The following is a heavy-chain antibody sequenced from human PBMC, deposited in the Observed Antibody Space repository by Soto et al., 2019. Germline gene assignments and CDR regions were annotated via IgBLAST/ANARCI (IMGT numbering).Heavy chain of an antibody. V-gene: IGHV1-18*01. Sequence: QVQLVQSGPEVKKPGASVKVSCKTSGYSFIDYGVGWVRQAPGQGLEWMGWISAYDGDTKLAEKVRDRVTMATDTSTTTAYKELRSLTSDDTAVYFCARAGRAFINSHYYFFYMDVWGKGTAVTVAS. CDR1: GYSFIDYG. CDR2: ISAYDGDT. D-gene: IGHD3-10*01. J-gene: IGHJ6*03. CDR3: ARAGRAFINSHYYFFYMDV.